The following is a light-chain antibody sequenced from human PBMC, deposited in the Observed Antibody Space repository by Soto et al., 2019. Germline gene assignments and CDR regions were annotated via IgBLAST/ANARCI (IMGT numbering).Light chain of an antibody. Sequence: QSALTQPASVSGSPGQSITISCTGTSSDVGGYNYVSWYQQHPGKAPKLMIYEVSNRPSGDSDRFSGSKSGNTASLTLSGLQAEDEADYYCSSYTSSSTPYVFGSGTKLTVL. CDR2: EVS. V-gene: IGLV2-14*03. CDR3: SSYTSSSTPYV. J-gene: IGLJ1*01. CDR1: SSDVGGYNY.